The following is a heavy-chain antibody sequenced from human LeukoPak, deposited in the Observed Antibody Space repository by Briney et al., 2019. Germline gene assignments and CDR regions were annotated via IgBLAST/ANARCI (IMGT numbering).Heavy chain of an antibody. CDR3: ARDAMVRGVVDP. V-gene: IGHV4-4*07. J-gene: IGHJ5*02. Sequence: SETLSLTCTASGGSISSYYWSWIRQPAGKGLEWIGRIYTSGSTNYNPSLKSRVTMSVDTSKNQFSLKLSSVTAADTAVYYCARDAMVRGVVDPWGQGTLVTVSS. CDR2: IYTSGST. D-gene: IGHD3-10*01. CDR1: GGSISSYY.